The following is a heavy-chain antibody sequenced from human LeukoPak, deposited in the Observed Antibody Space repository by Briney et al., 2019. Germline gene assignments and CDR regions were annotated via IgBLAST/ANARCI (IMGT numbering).Heavy chain of an antibody. CDR1: GGSVSSGSYY. J-gene: IGHJ4*02. CDR3: AGLVVVTATNFDY. D-gene: IGHD2-21*02. V-gene: IGHV4-61*01. Sequence: SETLSLTCTVSGGSVSSGSYYWSWIRQPPGKGLEWIGYIYYSGSTNYNPSLKSRVTISVDTSKNQFSLKLSSVTAADTAVYYCAGLVVVTATNFDYWGQGTLVTVSS. CDR2: IYYSGST.